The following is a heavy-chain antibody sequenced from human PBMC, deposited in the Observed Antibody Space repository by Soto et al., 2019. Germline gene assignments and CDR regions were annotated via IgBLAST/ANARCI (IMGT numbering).Heavy chain of an antibody. D-gene: IGHD1-26*01. Sequence: QVQLVESGGGVVQPGRSLRLSCAASGFTFSSYTMHWVRQAPGKGLEWVAVISYDGSNKYYADSVKGRFTISRDNSKNTLYLQMNILRAEDTAVYYCATGIVPNWFDPWGQGTLVTVSS. CDR3: ATGIVPNWFDP. CDR1: GFTFSSYT. J-gene: IGHJ5*02. CDR2: ISYDGSNK. V-gene: IGHV3-30-3*01.